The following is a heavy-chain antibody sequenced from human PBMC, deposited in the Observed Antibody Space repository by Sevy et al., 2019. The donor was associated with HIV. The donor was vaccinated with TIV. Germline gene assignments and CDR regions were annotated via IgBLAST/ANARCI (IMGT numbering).Heavy chain of an antibody. CDR1: GFTFDTYY. CDR2: FSGRGDTT. J-gene: IGHJ4*02. Sequence: GGSLRLSCAASGFTFDTYYMSWVRQAPGRGLEWVSTFSGRGDTTFYADLLTGRFTVSRDNSKNTLYLQMNTLRAEDTAVYYCATKTAFQYWGQGSLVTVSS. CDR3: ATKTAFQY. V-gene: IGHV3-23*01.